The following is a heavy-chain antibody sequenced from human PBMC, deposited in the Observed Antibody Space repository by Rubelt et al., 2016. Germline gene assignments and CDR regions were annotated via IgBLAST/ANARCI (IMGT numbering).Heavy chain of an antibody. Sequence: QVQLVQSGAEVKKPGSSVKVSCKASGGTFSSYAISWVRQAPGQGLEWMGRIIPILGIANYAQKLQGRVTITADKSTGTAYMGRSSLRSEDTAGYYCARGIDAGVDYWGQGTVLTVSS. CDR3: ARGIDAGVDY. J-gene: IGHJ4*02. V-gene: IGHV1-69*04. D-gene: IGHD2-15*01. CDR1: GGTFSSYA. CDR2: IIPILGIA.